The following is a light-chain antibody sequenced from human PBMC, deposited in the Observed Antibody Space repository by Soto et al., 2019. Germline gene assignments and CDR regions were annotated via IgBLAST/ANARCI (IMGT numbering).Light chain of an antibody. CDR1: QSISSW. V-gene: IGKV1-5*03. Sequence: DIQMTQSPSTLSASVGDRVTITCRASQSISSWLAGYQQKPGKAPKLLIFKASSLESGVSSRFSGSGSGTEFTLTISSLQPDDFATYYCQQYNSYSYTFGQGTKLEIK. J-gene: IGKJ2*01. CDR2: KAS. CDR3: QQYNSYSYT.